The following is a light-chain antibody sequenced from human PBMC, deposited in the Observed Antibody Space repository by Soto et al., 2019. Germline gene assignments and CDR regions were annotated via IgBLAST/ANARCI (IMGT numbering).Light chain of an antibody. J-gene: IGKJ1*01. CDR3: QQYGTSPWT. V-gene: IGKV3-20*01. Sequence: EIVLTQTPGTLSLSPGERATLSCRASQSVRSDYLAWYQQKPGQAPRLLIYIASNGAPGIPDRFSGSGSGTDFTLTISRLEPEDFAVYYCQQYGTSPWTFGQGSKVEIK. CDR1: QSVRSDY. CDR2: IAS.